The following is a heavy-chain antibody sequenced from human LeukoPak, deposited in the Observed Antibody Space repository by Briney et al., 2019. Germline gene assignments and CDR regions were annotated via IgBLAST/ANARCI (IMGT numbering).Heavy chain of an antibody. D-gene: IGHD5-12*01. Sequence: SETLSLTCTVSGGSISSYYWSWIRQPPGKGLEWIGYIYYSGSTNYNPSLKCRVTISVDTSKNQFSPKLSSVTAANTAVYYCARYEIFSGYDLDAFDIWGQGTMVTVSS. J-gene: IGHJ3*02. V-gene: IGHV4-59*08. CDR3: ARYEIFSGYDLDAFDI. CDR2: IYYSGST. CDR1: GGSISSYY.